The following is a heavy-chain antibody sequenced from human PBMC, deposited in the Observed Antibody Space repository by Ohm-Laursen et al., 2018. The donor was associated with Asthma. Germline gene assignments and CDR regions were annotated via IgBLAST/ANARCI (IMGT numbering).Heavy chain of an antibody. CDR1: GGSISSGGYY. CDR3: ARGQPQYCSGGSCYYFDY. J-gene: IGHJ4*02. D-gene: IGHD2-15*01. V-gene: IGHV4-31*03. CDR2: IYYSGST. Sequence: TLSLTCTVSGGSISSGGYYWSWIRQHPGKGLEWIGYIYYSGSTYYNPSLKSRVTISVDTSKSQFSLKLSSVTAADTAVYYCARGQPQYCSGGSCYYFDYWGQGTLVTVSS.